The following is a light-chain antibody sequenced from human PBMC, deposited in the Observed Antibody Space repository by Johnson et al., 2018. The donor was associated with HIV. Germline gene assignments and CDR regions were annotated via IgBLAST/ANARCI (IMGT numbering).Light chain of an antibody. Sequence: QSVLTQPPSVSAAPGQKVTISCSGSSSNIGNNYVSWYQQLPGTAPKLLIHENNKRPSGIPDRFADSKSGTSATLGITGLQPGDEADYYCGTWDNSLNVYVFGTWTKVTFL. V-gene: IGLV1-51*02. CDR3: GTWDNSLNVYV. CDR1: SSNIGNNY. J-gene: IGLJ1*01. CDR2: ENN.